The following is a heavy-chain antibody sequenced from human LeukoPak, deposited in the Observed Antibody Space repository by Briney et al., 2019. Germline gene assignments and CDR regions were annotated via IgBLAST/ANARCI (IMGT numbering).Heavy chain of an antibody. Sequence: GGSLRLSCAASGLTFSHSDFNWIRQAPGKGLEWLSTITRTSSNLYYAESVKGRFTTSRDDAKDSVYLQMESLRVEDTAIYYCARNFDSWGQGTLVTVSS. J-gene: IGHJ4*02. CDR1: GLTFSHSD. CDR3: ARNFDS. V-gene: IGHV3-69-1*02. CDR2: ITRTSSNL.